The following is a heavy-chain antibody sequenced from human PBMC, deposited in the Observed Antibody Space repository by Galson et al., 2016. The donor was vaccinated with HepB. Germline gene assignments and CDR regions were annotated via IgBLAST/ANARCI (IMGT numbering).Heavy chain of an antibody. V-gene: IGHV3-74*01. CDR1: GITFSRYW. CDR3: ARLSLVSAGTVDY. Sequence: SLRLSCAASGITFSRYWMHWVRQAPGKGVVWVSHIKNDGTTTNYADSVRGRFIISRDNAKNTLYLQMNSLRAEDTAVYYCARLSLVSAGTVDYWGQGTLVVVSS. D-gene: IGHD6-19*01. CDR2: IKNDGTTT. J-gene: IGHJ4*02.